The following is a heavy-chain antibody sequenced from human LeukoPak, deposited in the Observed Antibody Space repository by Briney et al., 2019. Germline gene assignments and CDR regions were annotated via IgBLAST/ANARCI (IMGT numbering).Heavy chain of an antibody. D-gene: IGHD5-24*01. CDR2: ISGSGGST. CDR1: GFTFSSYA. Sequence: GGSLRLSCAASGFTFSSYAMSWVRQAPGKGLEWVSTISGSGGSTYYADSVKGRFTVSRDNAKNTLYLQMNSLRAEDTAVYYCARARWYSSDYWGQGTLVTVSS. V-gene: IGHV3-23*01. J-gene: IGHJ4*02. CDR3: ARARWYSSDY.